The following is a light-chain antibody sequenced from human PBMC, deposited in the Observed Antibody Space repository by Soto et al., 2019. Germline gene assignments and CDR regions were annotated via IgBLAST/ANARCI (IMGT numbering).Light chain of an antibody. Sequence: DIQLTQSPSFRCDTVLDRVAITCRASQGISSYLAWYQQKPGKAPKLLIYAASTLQSGVPSRFSGSGSGTEFTLTISSLQPEDFATYYCQQLNSYPLTFGGGTKVDIK. J-gene: IGKJ4*01. CDR2: AAS. V-gene: IGKV1-9*01. CDR1: QGISSY. CDR3: QQLNSYPLT.